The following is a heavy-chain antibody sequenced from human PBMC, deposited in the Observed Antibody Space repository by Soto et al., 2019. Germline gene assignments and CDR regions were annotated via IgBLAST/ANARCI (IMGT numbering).Heavy chain of an antibody. CDR2: IIPIFGTA. CDR1: GGTFSSYA. CDR3: ARVGEMDTIIEDYYGMDV. V-gene: IGHV1-69*01. Sequence: QVQLVQSGAEVKKPGSSVKVSCKASGGTFSSYAISWVRQAPGQGLEWMGGIIPIFGTANYAQKFQGRVTITADESTSTAYMELSSLRSEDTAVYYCARVGEMDTIIEDYYGMDVWGQGTTVTVSS. D-gene: IGHD5-18*01. J-gene: IGHJ6*02.